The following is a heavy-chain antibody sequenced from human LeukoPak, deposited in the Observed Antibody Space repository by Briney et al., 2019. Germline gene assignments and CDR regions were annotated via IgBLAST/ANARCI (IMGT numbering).Heavy chain of an antibody. CDR3: AKDRITMIVVAKILFDP. V-gene: IGHV3-23*01. CDR2: ISGSGGST. Sequence: GGSLRLSCAASGFTFSSYAMSWVRQAPGKGLKWVSAISGSGGSTYYADSVKGRFTISRDNSKNTLYLQMNSLRAEDTAVYYCAKDRITMIVVAKILFDPWGQGTLVTVSS. CDR1: GFTFSSYA. D-gene: IGHD3-22*01. J-gene: IGHJ5*02.